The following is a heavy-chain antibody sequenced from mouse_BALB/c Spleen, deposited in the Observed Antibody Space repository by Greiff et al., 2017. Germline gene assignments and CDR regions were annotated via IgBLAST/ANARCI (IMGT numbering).Heavy chain of an antibody. CDR2: ISNGGGST. Sequence: EVKLVESGGGLVQPGGSLKLSCAASGFTFSSYTMSWVRQTPEKRLEWVAYISNGGGSTYYPDTVKGRFTISRDNAKNTLYLQMSSLKSEDTAMYYCARPHRYDASYYAMDYWGQGTSVTVSS. J-gene: IGHJ4*01. CDR1: GFTFSSYT. CDR3: ARPHRYDASYYAMDY. V-gene: IGHV5-12-2*01. D-gene: IGHD2-14*01.